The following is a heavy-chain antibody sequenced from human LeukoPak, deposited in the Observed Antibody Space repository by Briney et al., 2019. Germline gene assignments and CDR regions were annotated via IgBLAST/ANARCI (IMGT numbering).Heavy chain of an antibody. D-gene: IGHD4-23*01. V-gene: IGHV3-43*02. J-gene: IGHJ4*02. CDR2: ISGDGGST. CDR3: AKDTSGDYGGNQ. CDR1: GFTFDDYA. Sequence: GGSLRLSCAASGFTFDDYAMHWIRQAPGKGLEWVSLISGDGGSTYYADSVKGRFTISRDNSKNSLYLQMNSLRTEDTALYYCAKDTSGDYGGNQWGQGTLVTVSS.